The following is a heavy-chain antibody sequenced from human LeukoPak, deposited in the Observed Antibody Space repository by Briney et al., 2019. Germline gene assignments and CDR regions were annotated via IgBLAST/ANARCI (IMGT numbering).Heavy chain of an antibody. Sequence: PGGSLRLSCAASGFTFSSFWMSWVRQAPGKGLEWVANIKPDGSEKYYVDSVKGRFTISRDNANNSLSLQMSSLRAEDTAVYYCARDPTLFAATEDYWGQGTLVTVSS. CDR2: IKPDGSEK. J-gene: IGHJ4*02. CDR1: GFTFSSFW. CDR3: ARDPTLFAATEDY. D-gene: IGHD2-15*01. V-gene: IGHV3-7*05.